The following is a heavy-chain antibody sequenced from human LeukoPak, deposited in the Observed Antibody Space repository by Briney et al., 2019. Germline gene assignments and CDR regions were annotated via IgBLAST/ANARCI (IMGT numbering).Heavy chain of an antibody. V-gene: IGHV4-59*01. Sequence: SETLSLTCAVYGGSFSDYYWTWIRQPPGKGLEWIGYVYYSGSTNYNPSLKSRVAISIDTSKNQFSLKLGSVTAADTAMYYCARAPPYYYGPGSLGSYHYGMDVWGQGTTVTVSS. CDR1: GGSFSDYY. D-gene: IGHD3-10*01. CDR3: ARAPPYYYGPGSLGSYHYGMDV. CDR2: VYYSGST. J-gene: IGHJ6*02.